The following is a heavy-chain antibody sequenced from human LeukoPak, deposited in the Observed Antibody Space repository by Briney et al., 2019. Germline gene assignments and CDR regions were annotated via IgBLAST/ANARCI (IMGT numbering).Heavy chain of an antibody. CDR2: IYTSGST. CDR3: GAKKKYYDFWSGGYFQH. D-gene: IGHD3-3*01. V-gene: IGHV4-4*07. Sequence: SETLSLTCTVSGGSISSYYWCWIRQPAGKGLEWIGRIYTSGSTNYNPSLKSRVTMSVDTSKNQFSLKLSSVTAADTAVYYCGAKKKYYDFWSGGYFQHWGQGTLVTVSS. J-gene: IGHJ1*01. CDR1: GGSISSYY.